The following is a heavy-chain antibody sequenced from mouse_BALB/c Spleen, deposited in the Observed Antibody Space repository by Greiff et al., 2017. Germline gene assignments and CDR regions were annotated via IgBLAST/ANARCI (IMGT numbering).Heavy chain of an antibody. CDR2: ISSGGGST. Sequence: DVKLVESGGGLVKPGGSLKLSCAASGFAFSSYDMSWVRQTPEKRLEWVAYISSGGGSTYYPDTVKGRFTISRDNAKNTLYLQMSSLKSEDTAMYYCARQLGLPAWFAYWGQGTLVTVSA. J-gene: IGHJ3*01. D-gene: IGHD3-1*01. CDR1: GFAFSSYD. CDR3: ARQLGLPAWFAY. V-gene: IGHV5-12-1*01.